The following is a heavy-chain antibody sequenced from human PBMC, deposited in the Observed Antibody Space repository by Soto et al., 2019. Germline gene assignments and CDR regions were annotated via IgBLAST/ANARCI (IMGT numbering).Heavy chain of an antibody. J-gene: IGHJ4*02. D-gene: IGHD5-12*01. CDR2: IADGGGNI. V-gene: IGHV3-30*01. Sequence: GSLRLSCEASGFTFSNYAMHWVRQAPGKGLQWVAVIADGGGNIFYAGSVKGRFTISRDNSKNTLYLQMDSLRPEDSAVYYCARDSVARYYFDLWGQGTLVTVSS. CDR1: GFTFSNYA. CDR3: ARDSVARYYFDL.